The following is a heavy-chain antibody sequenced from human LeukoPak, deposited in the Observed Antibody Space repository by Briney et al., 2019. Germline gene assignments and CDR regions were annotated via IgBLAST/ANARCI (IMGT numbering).Heavy chain of an antibody. J-gene: IGHJ1*01. D-gene: IGHD4-23*01. CDR2: LNYSGST. V-gene: IGHV4-34*01. Sequence: SETLSLICAVYGGSLSGYYWSWIRRPPGKGLEGMGELNYSGSTNYHPCLTSRATISVDTSKNQLSLMLSSVTAADTAVYYCARGFSGGYFQHWGQGTLVTVSS. CDR3: ARGFSGGYFQH. CDR1: GGSLSGYY.